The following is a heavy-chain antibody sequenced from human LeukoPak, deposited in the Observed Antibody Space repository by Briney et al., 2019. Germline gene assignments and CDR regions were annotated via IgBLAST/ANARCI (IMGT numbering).Heavy chain of an antibody. CDR3: AKEGEAAGLNDY. V-gene: IGHV3-30*18. CDR2: ISYDGSNK. Sequence: GRSLRLSWAASGFTFSSYGMHWVRQAPGKGLEWVAVISYDGSNKYYADSVKGRFTISRDNSKNTLYLQMNSLRAEDTAVYYCAKEGEAAGLNDYWGQGTLVTVSS. D-gene: IGHD6-13*01. J-gene: IGHJ4*02. CDR1: GFTFSSYG.